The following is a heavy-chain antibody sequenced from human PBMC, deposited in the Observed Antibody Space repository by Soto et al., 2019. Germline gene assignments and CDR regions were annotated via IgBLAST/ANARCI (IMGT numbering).Heavy chain of an antibody. CDR1: GDSVSSNGAC. J-gene: IGHJ6*02. CDR3: ARVHCSAGTCLDGLDF. Sequence: SQTLSLTCVISGDSVSSNGACWNWIRQSPSRGLQWLGRIYYRSKWFHDYAASVESRMAINPDTSKNQFSLQLNYVTPEDTAVYYCARVHCSAGTCLDGLDFWGQGTTVTVSS. CDR2: IYYRSKWFH. D-gene: IGHD2-15*01. V-gene: IGHV6-1*01.